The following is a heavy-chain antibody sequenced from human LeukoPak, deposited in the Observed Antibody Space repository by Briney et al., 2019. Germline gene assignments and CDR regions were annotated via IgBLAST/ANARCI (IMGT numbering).Heavy chain of an antibody. D-gene: IGHD2-21*02. Sequence: SETLSLTCTVSGGSISSGSYYWSWIRQPAGKGLEWIGRIYTSGSTNYKPSLRSRVTISVDKSKNQFSLKLSSVTAADTAVYYCAGAYCGGDCYSGRAFDIWGQGTMVTVSS. V-gene: IGHV4-61*02. J-gene: IGHJ3*02. CDR3: AGAYCGGDCYSGRAFDI. CDR1: GGSISSGSYY. CDR2: IYTSGST.